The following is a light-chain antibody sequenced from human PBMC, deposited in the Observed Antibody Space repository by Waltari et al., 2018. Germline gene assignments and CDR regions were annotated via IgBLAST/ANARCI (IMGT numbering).Light chain of an antibody. V-gene: IGLV2-11*01. CDR1: SSNVGTYNY. J-gene: IGLJ3*02. CDR2: DVF. Sequence: QSALTQPRSVSGSPGQSVTISCTGTSSNVGTYNYVSWYHQPPGKAPKLMIADVFKRPSGVPDRFSGSKSGYTASLTISGLQAEDEADYYCCSYAGTYRWVFGGGTKVTVL. CDR3: CSYAGTYRWV.